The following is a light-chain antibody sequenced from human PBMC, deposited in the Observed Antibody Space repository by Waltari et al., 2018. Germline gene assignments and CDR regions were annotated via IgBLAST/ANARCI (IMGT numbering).Light chain of an antibody. Sequence: QSALIQPASVSSSPGQSITISCTRTSSNIGSYNLVSWYQQYQRQAHKVMTYEVYKRPSVLSSRFSGSKSGNTASLTISGLQAEDETDYYCCSYAGSNSWVFGGGTKVTVL. CDR1: SSNIGSYNL. CDR2: EVY. J-gene: IGLJ3*02. CDR3: CSYAGSNSWV. V-gene: IGLV2-23*02.